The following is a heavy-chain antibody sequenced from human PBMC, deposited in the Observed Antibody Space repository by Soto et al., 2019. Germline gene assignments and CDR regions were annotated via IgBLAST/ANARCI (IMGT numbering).Heavy chain of an antibody. J-gene: IGHJ6*02. CDR3: AASIFYYGMDV. Sequence: PGESLKISCKGSGYTFTNYWIGWVRQMPGKGLEWMGIIYPGDSDTKYNPSFQGQVAISADKSITTTYLQWSSLKASDTAIYYCAASIFYYGMDVWGQGTTVTVSS. CDR1: GYTFTNYW. CDR2: IYPGDSDT. V-gene: IGHV5-51*01.